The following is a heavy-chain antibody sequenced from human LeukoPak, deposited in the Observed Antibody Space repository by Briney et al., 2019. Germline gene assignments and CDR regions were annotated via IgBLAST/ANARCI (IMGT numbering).Heavy chain of an antibody. J-gene: IGHJ4*02. CDR2: IYYSGST. CDR1: GGSISSYY. D-gene: IGHD3-22*01. V-gene: IGHV4-59*01. Sequence: SETLSLTCTVSGGSISSYYWSWIRQPPGKGLEWIGYIYYSGSTNCNPSLKSRVTISVDTSKSQFSLKLSSVTAADTAVYYCARALKNYYDSSGYLDYWGQGTLVTASS. CDR3: ARALKNYYDSSGYLDY.